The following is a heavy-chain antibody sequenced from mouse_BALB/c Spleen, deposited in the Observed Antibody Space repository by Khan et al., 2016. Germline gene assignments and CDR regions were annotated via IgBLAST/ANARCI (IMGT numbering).Heavy chain of an antibody. CDR2: ISCSGST. CDR1: GYSITSDCA. J-gene: IGHJ4*01. CDR3: ARCLGRGYHYAMDY. D-gene: IGHD4-1*01. V-gene: IGHV3-2*02. Sequence: EVQLQESGPGLVKPSQSLSLTCTVTGYSITSDCAGNWIRQFRGNNLEWMGYISCSGSTSYNPSLKSRISITRDTSKKQFCLQLNFVTTDDTAAYAVARCLGRGYHYAMDYWGQGTSVTVSS.